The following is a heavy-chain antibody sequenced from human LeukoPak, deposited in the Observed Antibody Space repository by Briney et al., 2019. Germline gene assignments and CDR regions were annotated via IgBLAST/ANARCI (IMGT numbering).Heavy chain of an antibody. CDR3: ARENAVTTHPFDS. CDR1: GGSLTNGDYF. D-gene: IGHD4-17*01. J-gene: IGHJ4*02. V-gene: IGHV4-30-4*01. Sequence: SQTLSLTCTVSGGSLTNGDYFWSWIRQPPGKGLEWVGYLYHTGRSYYNPSLKTRLTLSMDTSKNQLSLRLSSVTAADTAVYYCARENAVTTHPFDSWGQGTLVTVSS. CDR2: LYHTGRS.